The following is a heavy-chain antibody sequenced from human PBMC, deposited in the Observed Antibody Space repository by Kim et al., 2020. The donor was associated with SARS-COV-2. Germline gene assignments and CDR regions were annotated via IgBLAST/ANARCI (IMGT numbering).Heavy chain of an antibody. CDR2: ISAYNGNT. Sequence: ASVKVSCKASGYTFTSYGISWVRQAPGQGLEWMGWISAYNGNTNYAQKLQGRVTMTTDTSTSTAYMELRSLRSDDTAVYYCARNQWLGRVPQFRGAFDIWGQGTMVTVSS. D-gene: IGHD6-19*01. CDR3: ARNQWLGRVPQFRGAFDI. CDR1: GYTFTSYG. J-gene: IGHJ3*02. V-gene: IGHV1-18*01.